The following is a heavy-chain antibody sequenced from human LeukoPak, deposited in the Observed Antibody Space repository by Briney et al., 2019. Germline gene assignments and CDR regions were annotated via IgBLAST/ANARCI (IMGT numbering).Heavy chain of an antibody. D-gene: IGHD1-14*01. Sequence: SETLSLACAVYDESLNGYYWSWIRQPPGKGLEWIGEMSDSGRTTYNPSLESRATISAERSKNQFSLKLTSVTAADTAVYYCASGSWSRRFAPWGQGTLVTVSS. CDR2: MSDSGRT. V-gene: IGHV4-34*01. CDR1: DESLNGYY. CDR3: ASGSWSRRFAP. J-gene: IGHJ5*02.